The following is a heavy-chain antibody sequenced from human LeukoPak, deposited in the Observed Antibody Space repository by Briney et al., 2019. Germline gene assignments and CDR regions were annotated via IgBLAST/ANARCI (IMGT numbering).Heavy chain of an antibody. Sequence: PSETLSLTCTVSGGSITGGSYYWSWIRQPAGKGLEWIGHIHTSGSTSSNPSLRSRVTISVDPSKNQFSLKLSSVTAADTAVYYCARRRYGDYLRNWYFDLWGRGPLVTVSS. CDR2: IHTSGST. V-gene: IGHV4-61*09. J-gene: IGHJ2*01. CDR1: GGSITGGSYY. D-gene: IGHD4-17*01. CDR3: ARRRYGDYLRNWYFDL.